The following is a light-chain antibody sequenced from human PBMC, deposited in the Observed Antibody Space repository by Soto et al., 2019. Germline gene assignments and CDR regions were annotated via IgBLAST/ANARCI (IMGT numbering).Light chain of an antibody. CDR1: SSNVGSNP. Sequence: QPVLTQPPSASGTPGQRVSISCSAGSSNVGSNPVNWYLHLPGTAPKLLIYSNNQRPSGVPDRFSGSKSGTSASLSISGLQSEDEADYCCSVWDYSVYGPVFGGGTKLTVL. J-gene: IGLJ3*02. CDR2: SNN. CDR3: SVWDYSVYGPV. V-gene: IGLV1-44*01.